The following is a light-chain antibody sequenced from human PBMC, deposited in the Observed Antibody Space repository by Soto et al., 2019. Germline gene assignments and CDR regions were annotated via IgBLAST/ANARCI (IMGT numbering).Light chain of an antibody. J-gene: IGKJ2*01. Sequence: DIVMTQSPDSLAVSLGERATINCKSSQSVLYSSNNKNYLAWYQLKPGQPPKLLIHWASTRESGVPDRFSGSESGTDFTLTISSLQAEDVAVYYCQQYYDMPYTFGQGTKLEIK. V-gene: IGKV4-1*01. CDR3: QQYYDMPYT. CDR1: QSVLYSSNNKNY. CDR2: WAS.